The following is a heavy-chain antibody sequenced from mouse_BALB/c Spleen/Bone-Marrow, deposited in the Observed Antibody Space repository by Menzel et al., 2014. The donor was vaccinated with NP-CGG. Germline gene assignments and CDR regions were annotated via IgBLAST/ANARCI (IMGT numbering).Heavy chain of an antibody. Sequence: VKLMESGPELVKPGASVKISCKASGYAFSSSWMNWVKQRPGQSLEWIGRIYPGDGDTNYNGKFKGKATLTADKSSSTAYMQLSSLTSVDSAVYFCARGRDWDAWFAYWGQGTLVTVSA. CDR1: GYAFSSSW. V-gene: IGHV1-82*01. CDR2: IYPGDGDT. D-gene: IGHD4-1*01. J-gene: IGHJ3*01. CDR3: ARGRDWDAWFAY.